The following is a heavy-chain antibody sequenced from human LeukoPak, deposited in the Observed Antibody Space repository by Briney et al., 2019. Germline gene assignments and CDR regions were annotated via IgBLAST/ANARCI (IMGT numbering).Heavy chain of an antibody. CDR2: INPNSGGT. CDR1: GYTFTGYY. J-gene: IGHJ4*02. Sequence: ASVKVSCKASGYTFTGYYMHWVRQAPGQGLERMGWINPNSGGTNYAQKFQGRVTMTRDTSISTAYMELSRLRSDDTAVYYCARGYYDFWSGYFAGILCYWGQGTLVTVSS. V-gene: IGHV1-2*02. D-gene: IGHD3-3*01. CDR3: ARGYYDFWSGYFAGILCY.